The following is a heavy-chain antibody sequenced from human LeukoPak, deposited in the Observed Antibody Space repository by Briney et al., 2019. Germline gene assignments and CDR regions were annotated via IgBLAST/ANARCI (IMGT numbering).Heavy chain of an antibody. V-gene: IGHV3-7*01. CDR3: ARDRSGTKSFDY. CDR2: IKQDGNEK. CDR1: GFRFNTFW. D-gene: IGHD1-14*01. J-gene: IGHJ4*02. Sequence: PGGSLRLSCAASGFRFNTFWMSWVRQAPGKGLEWVANIKQDGNEKYYADSVKGRFTISRDNGKNSLDLQMNSLRAEDTAVYYCARDRSGTKSFDYWGQGTLVTVSS.